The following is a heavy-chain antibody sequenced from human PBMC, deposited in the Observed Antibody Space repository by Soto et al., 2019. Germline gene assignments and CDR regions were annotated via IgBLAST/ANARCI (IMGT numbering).Heavy chain of an antibody. Sequence: QVQLVESGGGVVQPGRSLRLSCAASGFTFSSYGIHWVRQAPGKGLEWVALIEYDGNNKFYADSVKGRFTISRDNSKNMVYLQVNSLRAEDTAVYYCAREGDDYCSGGGCFHYYGLDVWGQGTTVTVSS. CDR2: IEYDGNNK. CDR1: GFTFSSYG. V-gene: IGHV3-33*05. J-gene: IGHJ6*02. CDR3: AREGDDYCSGGGCFHYYGLDV. D-gene: IGHD2-15*01.